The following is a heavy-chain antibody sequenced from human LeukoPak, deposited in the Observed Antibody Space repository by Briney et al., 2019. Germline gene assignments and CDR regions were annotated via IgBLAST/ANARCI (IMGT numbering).Heavy chain of an antibody. J-gene: IGHJ4*02. CDR1: GFTVSSNY. CDR2: IYSGGST. CDR3: ARDEVTTTFDY. V-gene: IGHV3-66*02. D-gene: IGHD4-11*01. Sequence: QPGGSLRLSCAFSGFTVSSNYMSWVRQAPGKGLEWVSVIYSGGSTYYADSVKGRFTISRDNSKNTLYLQMNSLRAEDTGVYYCARDEVTTTFDYWGQGTLVTVSS.